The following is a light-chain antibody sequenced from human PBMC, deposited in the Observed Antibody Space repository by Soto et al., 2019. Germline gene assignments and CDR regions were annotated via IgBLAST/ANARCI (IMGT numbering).Light chain of an antibody. CDR2: DAS. CDR1: QSISSY. Sequence: DLQMTQSPSSLSASVGDRVTITCRASQSISSYLNWYQQKPGKAPKLLIYDASNLETGVPSRFSGSGSGTDFTFTISSLQPEDIATYYCQQYDNLLITFGQGTRLEIK. V-gene: IGKV1-33*01. CDR3: QQYDNLLIT. J-gene: IGKJ5*01.